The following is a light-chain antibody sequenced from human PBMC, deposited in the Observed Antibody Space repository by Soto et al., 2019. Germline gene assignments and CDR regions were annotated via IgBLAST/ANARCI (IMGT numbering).Light chain of an antibody. J-gene: IGKJ4*01. CDR3: QQYYSTPLT. Sequence: FVMTQSPDSLTVSLGERATINCKSSQSVLWSNNKNYLAWYQQKPGQSPKLLIYWASTRESGVPDRFSGSGSGTDFTLTISSLQAGDVAVYYCQQYYSTPLTFGGGTKVEIK. V-gene: IGKV4-1*01. CDR2: WAS. CDR1: QSVLWSNNKNY.